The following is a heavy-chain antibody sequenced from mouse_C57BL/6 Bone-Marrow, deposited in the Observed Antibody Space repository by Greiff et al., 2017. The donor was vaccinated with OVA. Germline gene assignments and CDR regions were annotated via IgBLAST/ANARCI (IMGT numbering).Heavy chain of an antibody. CDR3: ASPYYLDY. J-gene: IGHJ2*01. CDR2: INPNNGGT. CDR1: GYTFTDYY. Sequence: EVQLQQSGPELVKPGASVKISCKASGYTFTDYYMNWVKQSHGKSLEWIGDINPNNGGTSYNQKFKGKATLTVDKSSSTAYMELRSLTSEDSAVYYCASPYYLDYWGQGTTLTVSS. V-gene: IGHV1-26*01.